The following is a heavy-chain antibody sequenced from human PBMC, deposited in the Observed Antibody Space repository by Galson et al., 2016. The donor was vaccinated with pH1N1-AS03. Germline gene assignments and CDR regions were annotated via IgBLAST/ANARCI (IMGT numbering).Heavy chain of an antibody. V-gene: IGHV2-5*02. CDR1: GFSLTTSAVG. Sequence: PALVKPTQTLTLTCTFSGFSLTTSAVGVVWIRQPPGKALEWLALIYWDDDKRYNSSLKSRLTITKDTSKNQVVLTMTNMDPVDTATYYCARTAGSLPDFWGQGTLVTVSS. J-gene: IGHJ4*02. D-gene: IGHD3-16*02. CDR2: IYWDDDK. CDR3: ARTAGSLPDF.